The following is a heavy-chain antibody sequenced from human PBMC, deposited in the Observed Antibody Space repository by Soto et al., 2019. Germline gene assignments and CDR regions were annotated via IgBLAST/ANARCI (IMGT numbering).Heavy chain of an antibody. J-gene: IGHJ4*02. V-gene: IGHV3-72*01. Sequence: PVGSLRLSCAASGFTFSDHYMDWVRQAPGKGLEWVARTRNKANSYTTEYAASVKGRFTVSRDDSTNSLFLQMNSLKTEDTALYYCVRASIAATPYFFDCWGQGTQVTVSS. D-gene: IGHD6-13*01. CDR3: VRASIAATPYFFDC. CDR1: GFTFSDHY. CDR2: TRNKANSYTT.